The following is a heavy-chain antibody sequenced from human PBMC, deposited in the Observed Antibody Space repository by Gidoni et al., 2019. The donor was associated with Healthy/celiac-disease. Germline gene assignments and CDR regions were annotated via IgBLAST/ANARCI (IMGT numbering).Heavy chain of an antibody. Sequence: QVQLVESGGGVVQPGRSLRLSCAASGFTFSSYGMHWVRQAPGKGLEWVAVIWYDGSNKYYADSVKGRFTISRDNSKTTLYLQMNSLRAEDTAVYYCAREVPSGWGYFDYWGQGTLVTVSS. J-gene: IGHJ4*02. D-gene: IGHD6-19*01. CDR1: GFTFSSYG. V-gene: IGHV3-33*01. CDR2: IWYDGSNK. CDR3: AREVPSGWGYFDY.